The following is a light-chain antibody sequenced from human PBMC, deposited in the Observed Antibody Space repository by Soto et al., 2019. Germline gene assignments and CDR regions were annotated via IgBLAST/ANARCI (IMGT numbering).Light chain of an antibody. CDR3: QQYSDSAWT. J-gene: IGKJ1*01. Sequence: EIVLTQSPGTLSLSPGERATLSCRASQSVSSSYLAWYQQKPGQAPRLLIFGTSHRATDIPDRFIGSGSESDFTLTIARLEPEDFAVYYCQQYSDSAWTFGQGTRVEIK. V-gene: IGKV3-20*01. CDR1: QSVSSSY. CDR2: GTS.